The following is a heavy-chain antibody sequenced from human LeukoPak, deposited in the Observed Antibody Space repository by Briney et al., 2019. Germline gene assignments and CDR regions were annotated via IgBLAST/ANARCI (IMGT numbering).Heavy chain of an antibody. V-gene: IGHV3-23*01. Sequence: GGSLRLSCVGSGFTFRTYAMIWVRQAPGKGLEWVSSLSGSGGDTYYADSVKGRFTISRDNAKNTVYLQMNSLRAEDTAVYYCAKDPYGTRYFDYWGQGTLVTVSS. D-gene: IGHD2-2*01. CDR3: AKDPYGTRYFDY. CDR2: LSGSGGDT. J-gene: IGHJ4*02. CDR1: GFTFRTYA.